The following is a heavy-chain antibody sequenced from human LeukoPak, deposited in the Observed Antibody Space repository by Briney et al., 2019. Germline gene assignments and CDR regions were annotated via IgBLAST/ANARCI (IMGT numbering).Heavy chain of an antibody. CDR3: AKERPQTTSFDY. CDR2: ISGSDGNT. J-gene: IGHJ4*02. D-gene: IGHD2/OR15-2a*01. Sequence: GGSLRLSCAASGFTFSSYPMSWVRQAPGKGLEWVSTISGSDGNTYYADSVKGRFTISRDNSKNTLYLQMNSLRAEDTTVYYCAKERPQTTSFDYWGQGTLVTVSS. CDR1: GFTFSSYP. V-gene: IGHV3-23*01.